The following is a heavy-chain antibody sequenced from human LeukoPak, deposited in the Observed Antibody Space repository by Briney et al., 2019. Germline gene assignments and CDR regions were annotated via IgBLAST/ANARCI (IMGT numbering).Heavy chain of an antibody. J-gene: IGHJ4*02. V-gene: IGHV4-59*11. CDR1: GGSISSHY. Sequence: SETLSLTCTVSGGSISSHYWSWLRQPPGKGLEWIGYIYYSGKTNYYPSLKSRVTISVDTSKNQFSLKLNSVTAADTAVYFCARGAGWYDYWGQETLVTVSS. CDR2: IYYSGKT. CDR3: ARGAGWYDY. D-gene: IGHD6-19*01.